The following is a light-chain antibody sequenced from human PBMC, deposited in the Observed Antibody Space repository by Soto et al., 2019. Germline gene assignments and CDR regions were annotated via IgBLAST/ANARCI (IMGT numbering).Light chain of an antibody. J-gene: IGLJ3*02. CDR1: SSDVGAYNY. V-gene: IGLV2-8*01. Sequence: QSALTQPPSASGSPGQSVTISCTGTSSDVGAYNYVSCYQQHPGKAPKVMIFEVSKRPSGVPDRFSGSKSGNTASLTVSGLQAEDEADYYCSSFAGSNEVVFGGGTKVTVL. CDR3: SSFAGSNEVV. CDR2: EVS.